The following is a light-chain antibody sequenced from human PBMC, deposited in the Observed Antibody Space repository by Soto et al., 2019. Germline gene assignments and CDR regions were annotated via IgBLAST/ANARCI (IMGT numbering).Light chain of an antibody. CDR3: SSYAGSNNFF. Sequence: QSVLTPPPWASVFPGQLVTISCTGTSSDVGYYDYVYWYKQHQGKAPKLVIYEATKRPSGDPDRVPTSKTGNTPSLTVSGLRAEDEADYFFSSYAGSNNFFFRRGTKVTV. J-gene: IGLJ1*01. CDR1: SSDVGYYDY. V-gene: IGLV2-8*01. CDR2: EAT.